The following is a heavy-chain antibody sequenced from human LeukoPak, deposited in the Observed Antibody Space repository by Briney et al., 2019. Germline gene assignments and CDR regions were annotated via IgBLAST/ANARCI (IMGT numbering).Heavy chain of an antibody. D-gene: IGHD3-10*01. Sequence: PSETLSLTCAVYGGSFSGYYWSWIRQPPGKGLEWIGEINHSGSTNYNPSLKSRVTISVDTSKNQSSLKLSSVTAADTAVYYCARAGSRFDFDYWGQGTLVTVSS. J-gene: IGHJ4*02. CDR1: GGSFSGYY. CDR3: ARAGSRFDFDY. V-gene: IGHV4-34*01. CDR2: INHSGST.